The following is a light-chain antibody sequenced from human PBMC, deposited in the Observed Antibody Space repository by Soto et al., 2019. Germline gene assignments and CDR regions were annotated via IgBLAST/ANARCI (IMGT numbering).Light chain of an antibody. CDR1: QSVSSSY. CDR2: VAS. Sequence: EIVLTQSPGTLSLSPGERATLSCRASQSVSSSYLAWYQQKPGQAPRLLIYVASSRATGIPDRFSGSGSGTDFTLTISRLEPEDFAVYYCQQYGGSWTFGQGTKVDIK. V-gene: IGKV3-20*01. CDR3: QQYGGSWT. J-gene: IGKJ1*01.